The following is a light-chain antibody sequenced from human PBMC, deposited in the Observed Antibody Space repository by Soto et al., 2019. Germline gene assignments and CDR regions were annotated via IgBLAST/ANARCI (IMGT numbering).Light chain of an antibody. CDR1: QSVLYSSNNKNY. V-gene: IGKV4-1*01. CDR3: QQYYSTPFT. CDR2: WAS. Sequence: DIVMTQSPDSLAVSLGERATINCKSSQSVLYSSNNKNYLAWYQQKPGQPPKLLIYWASTRESGVPDRFSGSGSGTDFTLTLSRLQAEDVAVYSCQQYYSTPFTFGPGTKVDIK. J-gene: IGKJ3*01.